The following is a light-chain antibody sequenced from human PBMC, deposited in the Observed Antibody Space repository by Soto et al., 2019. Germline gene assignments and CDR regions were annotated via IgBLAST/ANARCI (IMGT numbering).Light chain of an antibody. CDR3: LLSYSGARV. Sequence: QAVVTQGPSLTVSPGGTVTLTCGSSTGAVTSGHYPYWFQQKPGQAPRTLTYDTSNKHSWTPARFSGSLLGGKAALTLSGAQPEDEAEYYCLLSYSGARVFGTGTKVTVL. V-gene: IGLV7-46*01. CDR2: DTS. J-gene: IGLJ1*01. CDR1: TGAVTSGHY.